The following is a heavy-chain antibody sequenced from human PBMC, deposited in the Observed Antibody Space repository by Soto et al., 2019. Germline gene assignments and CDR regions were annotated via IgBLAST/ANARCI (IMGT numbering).Heavy chain of an antibody. V-gene: IGHV5-51*01. CDR2: IYPGDSDT. Sequence: PGESLKISCKASGYSFADYWIVWVRQMPGEGLEWMGIIYPGDSDTRYNPSFQGQVSISADKSTTTAYLQWNSLKASDTAMYYCARRNPGFRYWGQGTLVTVSS. D-gene: IGHD3-10*01. J-gene: IGHJ4*02. CDR1: GYSFADYW. CDR3: ARRNPGFRY.